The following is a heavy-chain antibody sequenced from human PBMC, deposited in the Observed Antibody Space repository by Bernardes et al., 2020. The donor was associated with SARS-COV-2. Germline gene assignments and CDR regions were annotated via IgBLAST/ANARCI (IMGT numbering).Heavy chain of an antibody. V-gene: IGHV3-30-3*01. Sequence: GGSLRLSCAASGFTFSSYAMHWVRQAPGKGLEWVAVISYDGSNKYYADSVKGRFTISRDNSKNTLYLQMNSLRAEDTAVYYCARDREYDFWSGSQYGMDVWGQGTTVTVSS. J-gene: IGHJ6*02. CDR2: ISYDGSNK. CDR3: ARDREYDFWSGSQYGMDV. D-gene: IGHD3-3*01. CDR1: GFTFSSYA.